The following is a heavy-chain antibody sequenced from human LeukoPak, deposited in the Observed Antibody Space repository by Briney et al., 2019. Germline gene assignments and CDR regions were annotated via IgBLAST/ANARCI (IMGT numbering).Heavy chain of an antibody. D-gene: IGHD6-19*01. V-gene: IGHV4-39*01. CDR2: IYYSGNT. CDR3: ASTPSGSSAWYYFDK. Sequence: SETLSLTCTVSGGSISNYYWGWIRQPPGKGLEWIGSIYYSGNTYYNPSLKSRVTISVDTSKKQFSLKLSSVTAADTAVYYCASTPSGSSAWYYFDKWGQGTLVTVSS. J-gene: IGHJ4*02. CDR1: GGSISNYY.